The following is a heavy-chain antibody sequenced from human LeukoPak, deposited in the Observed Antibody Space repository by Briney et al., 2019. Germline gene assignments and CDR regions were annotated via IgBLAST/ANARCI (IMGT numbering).Heavy chain of an antibody. CDR1: GFTFSSYA. J-gene: IGHJ3*02. CDR2: ISGSGGST. V-gene: IGHV3-23*01. D-gene: IGHD3-22*01. Sequence: PGGSLRLSCAASGFTFSSYAMSWVRQAPGKGLEWVPAISGSGGSTYYADSVKGRFTISRDNSKNTLYLQMNSLRAEDTAVYYCAKAYYYDSSGYGDAFDIWGQGTMVTVSS. CDR3: AKAYYYDSSGYGDAFDI.